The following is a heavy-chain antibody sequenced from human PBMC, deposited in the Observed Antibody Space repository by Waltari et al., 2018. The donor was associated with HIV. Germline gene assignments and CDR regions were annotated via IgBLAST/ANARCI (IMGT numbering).Heavy chain of an antibody. Sequence: QFQLVQSGVEVKKPGASVKVSCKASGYTFTSYGITWVRQAPGQGLEGMGWTSPYNGNSNYARKLQGRVSMTTDTSTSTAYMELRSLSSDETAVYYCARGGYYYASGVSAAWYYGMDVWGQGTTVTVSS. CDR3: ARGGYYYASGVSAAWYYGMDV. D-gene: IGHD3-10*01. CDR1: GYTFTSYG. V-gene: IGHV1-18*01. J-gene: IGHJ6*02. CDR2: TSPYNGNS.